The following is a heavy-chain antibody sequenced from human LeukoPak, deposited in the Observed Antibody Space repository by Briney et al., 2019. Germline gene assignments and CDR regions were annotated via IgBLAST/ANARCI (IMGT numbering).Heavy chain of an antibody. V-gene: IGHV3-74*01. CDR1: GFTFRTYW. J-gene: IGHJ4*02. Sequence: GGSLRLSCAASGFTFRTYWMHWVRQAPGKGLVWVSRIRSDGSSTSYADFVKGRFTISRDNSKNTLYLQMNSLRAEDTAVYYCARDRGYSSGWSGFDYWGQGTLVTVSS. D-gene: IGHD6-19*01. CDR3: ARDRGYSSGWSGFDY. CDR2: IRSDGSST.